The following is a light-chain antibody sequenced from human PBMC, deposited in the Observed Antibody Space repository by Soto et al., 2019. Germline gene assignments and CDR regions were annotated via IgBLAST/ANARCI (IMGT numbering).Light chain of an antibody. CDR2: AAS. V-gene: IGKV3-20*01. CDR1: QSLSSNF. Sequence: EIVMTQSPATLSVSPGEGATLSCRASQSLSSNFLAWYQQRPGQAPRLLIYAASSRATGIPDRFSGSGSGTDFTLTIRRLEPEDFAVYYCQQYGSSPRTFGGGTKVDIK. J-gene: IGKJ4*01. CDR3: QQYGSSPRT.